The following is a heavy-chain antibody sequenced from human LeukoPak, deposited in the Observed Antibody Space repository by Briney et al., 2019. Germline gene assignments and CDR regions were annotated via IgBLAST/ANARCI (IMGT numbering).Heavy chain of an antibody. CDR3: ARDGCSSTSCYSRPVYYFDY. D-gene: IGHD2-2*01. CDR1: GFTFSSYE. J-gene: IGHJ4*02. Sequence: TGGSLRLSCAASGFTFSSYEMNWVRQAPAKGLEWVSYISSSGSTIYYADSVKGRFTISRDNAKNSLYLQMNSLRAEDTAVYYCARDGCSSTSCYSRPVYYFDYWGQGSLVTVSS. V-gene: IGHV3-48*03. CDR2: ISSSGSTI.